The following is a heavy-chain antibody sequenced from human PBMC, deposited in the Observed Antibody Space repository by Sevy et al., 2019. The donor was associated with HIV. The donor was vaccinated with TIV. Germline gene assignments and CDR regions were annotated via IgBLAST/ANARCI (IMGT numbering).Heavy chain of an antibody. J-gene: IGHJ6*02. V-gene: IGHV3-30*03. D-gene: IGHD6-6*01. CDR1: GFIFRNYG. Sequence: GGSLRLSCAASGFIFRNYGMNWVRQAPGKGLEWVALISYDGNNKYYADSVKGRFTISRDNSKNTLYLQMNSLRGEDTAFYYCARGLAALPGYYYGLDVWGQGTTVTVSS. CDR2: ISYDGNNK. CDR3: ARGLAALPGYYYGLDV.